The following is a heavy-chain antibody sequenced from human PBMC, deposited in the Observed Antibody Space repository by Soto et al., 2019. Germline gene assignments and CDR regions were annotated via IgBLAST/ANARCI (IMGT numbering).Heavy chain of an antibody. V-gene: IGHV3-23*01. CDR1: GFTFSSYA. D-gene: IGHD2-2*01. CDR3: AKEIQTGYCSRTSCPTGYYGMDV. Sequence: PXGSLRLSCAASGFTFSSYAMSWVRQAPGKGLEWVSGISGNGGSTYYADSVKCRFTISRDNSKNTLYLQMNSLRAEDTAVYYVAKEIQTGYCSRTSCPTGYYGMDVWGQGTTVTVSS. CDR2: ISGNGGST. J-gene: IGHJ6*02.